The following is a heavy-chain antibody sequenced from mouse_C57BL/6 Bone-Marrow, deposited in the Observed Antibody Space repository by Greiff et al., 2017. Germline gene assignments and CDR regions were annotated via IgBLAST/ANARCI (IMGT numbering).Heavy chain of an antibody. V-gene: IGHV1-54*01. CDR1: GYAFTNYL. CDR3: ARSDMRYWYFDV. J-gene: IGHJ1*03. CDR2: INPGSGGT. Sequence: QVQLKESGAELVRPGTSVKVSCKASGYAFTNYLIEWVKQRPGQGLEWIGVINPGSGGTNYNEKFKGKATLTADKSSSTAYMQLSSLTSEDSAVYFCARSDMRYWYFDVGGTGTTVTVSS.